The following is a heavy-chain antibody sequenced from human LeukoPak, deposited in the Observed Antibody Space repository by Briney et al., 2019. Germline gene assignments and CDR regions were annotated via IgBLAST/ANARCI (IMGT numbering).Heavy chain of an antibody. V-gene: IGHV3-48*04. CDR2: ISSSTFTI. Sequence: PGGSLRLSCAVSGFTSSSFSMNWVRQAPGKGLEWISYISSSTFTINYADSVKGRFTISRDDAKNSLYLQMNSLRAEDTAVYYCARSISNYVVKFLDYWGQGTLVTVSS. CDR3: ARSISNYVVKFLDY. D-gene: IGHD4-11*01. J-gene: IGHJ4*02. CDR1: GFTSSSFS.